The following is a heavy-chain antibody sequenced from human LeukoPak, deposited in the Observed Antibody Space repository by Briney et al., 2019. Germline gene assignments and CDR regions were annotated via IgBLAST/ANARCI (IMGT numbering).Heavy chain of an antibody. V-gene: IGHV4-59*01. CDR2: IYYSGST. D-gene: IGHD3-10*01. CDR1: GGSISSYY. CDR3: ARVGMDYYGSGRNYYFDY. Sequence: SETLSLTCTVSGGSISSYYWSWIRQPPGKGLEWTGYIYYSGSTNYNPSLKSRVTISVDTSKNQFSLKLSSVTAADTAVYYCARVGMDYYGSGRNYYFDYWGQGTLVTVSS. J-gene: IGHJ4*02.